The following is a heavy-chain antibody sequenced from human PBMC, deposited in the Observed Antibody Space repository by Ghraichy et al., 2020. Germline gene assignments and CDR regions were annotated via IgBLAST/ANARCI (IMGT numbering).Heavy chain of an antibody. Sequence: SVKVSCKASGFTFTSSAVQWVRQARGQRLEWIGWIVVGSGNTNYAQKFQERVTITRDMSTSTAYMELSSLRSEDTAVYYCAAASAYYDFWSGLPLFDYWGQGTLVTVSS. D-gene: IGHD3-3*01. CDR2: IVVGSGNT. CDR3: AAASAYYDFWSGLPLFDY. J-gene: IGHJ4*02. V-gene: IGHV1-58*01. CDR1: GFTFTSSA.